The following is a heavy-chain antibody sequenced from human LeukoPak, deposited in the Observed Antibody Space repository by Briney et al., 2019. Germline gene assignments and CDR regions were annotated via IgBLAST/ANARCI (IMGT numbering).Heavy chain of an antibody. J-gene: IGHJ4*02. CDR2: IRGSGGST. D-gene: IGHD5-24*01. Sequence: GGSLRLSCAASGFSFSSYAMNWVRQGPGKGLEWVSDIRGSGGSTNYADSVKGRFTISRDSSKNTLYLQMNSLRAEDAAVYYCANGRDGYNLDYWGQGALVTVSS. CDR3: ANGRDGYNLDY. V-gene: IGHV3-23*01. CDR1: GFSFSSYA.